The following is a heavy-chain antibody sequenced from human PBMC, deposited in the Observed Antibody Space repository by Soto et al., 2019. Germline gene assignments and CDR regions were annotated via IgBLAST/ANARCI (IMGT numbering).Heavy chain of an antibody. CDR3: ESDTREWGEWSGFQL. D-gene: IGHD3-3*01. V-gene: IGHV3-23*01. CDR1: GFTFSDYS. Sequence: EVQLSESGGGFVQPGGSQRLSCEASGFTFSDYSMSWVRQAPGKGLEWVSFITGAGDNTYYADSVKGRFTISRDDSSNTVVLQMTSLRHEDTALYFCESDTREWGEWSGFQLWGPGARVTVSS. CDR2: ITGAGDNT. J-gene: IGHJ4*02.